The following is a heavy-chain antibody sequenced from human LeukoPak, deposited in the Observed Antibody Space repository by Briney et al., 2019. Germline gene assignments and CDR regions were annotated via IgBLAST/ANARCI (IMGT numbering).Heavy chain of an antibody. V-gene: IGHV1-2*02. CDR3: ARGVGRAIPSFDP. D-gene: IGHD2-2*01. CDR1: GVSLTAVF. J-gene: IGHJ5*02. Sequence: ASVKVSCQTSGVSLTAVFIHTVRLAPGQGPLWMGWINPYSGATDYEERFRARVTLTSDTSINTVYMELNALTSDDTAVYYCARGVGRAIPSFDPWGQGTLVTVSS. CDR2: INPYSGAT.